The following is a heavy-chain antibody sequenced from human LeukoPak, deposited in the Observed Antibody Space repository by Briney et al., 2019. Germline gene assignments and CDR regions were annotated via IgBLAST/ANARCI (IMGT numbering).Heavy chain of an antibody. Sequence: GESLRLSCAASGLTFSSQAMGWVRQAPGKGLEWVSAIDNSGGNTYYADSVKGRFTISRDNSRNTLYLQMNSLRVEDTAVYYCAIRPTEVKGPFDYWGQGTLVTVSS. J-gene: IGHJ4*02. V-gene: IGHV3-23*01. D-gene: IGHD4-23*01. CDR3: AIRPTEVKGPFDY. CDR2: IDNSGGNT. CDR1: GLTFSSQA.